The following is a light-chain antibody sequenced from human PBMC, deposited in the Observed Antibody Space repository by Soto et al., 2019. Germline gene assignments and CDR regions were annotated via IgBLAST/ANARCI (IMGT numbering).Light chain of an antibody. J-gene: IGKJ1*01. CDR2: DAS. Sequence: EIVLTQSPATLSLSPGERATLSCRASQSVSSHLAWYQQKPGQAPRLLIYDASIRATGTPDRFSGSGSGTDFTLTISSLETEDFAVYYCQERTNWPPSWTFGQGTKVDSK. CDR1: QSVSSH. CDR3: QERTNWPPSWT. V-gene: IGKV3-11*01.